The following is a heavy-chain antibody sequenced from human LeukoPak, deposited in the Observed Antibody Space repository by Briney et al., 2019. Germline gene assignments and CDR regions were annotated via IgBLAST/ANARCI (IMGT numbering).Heavy chain of an antibody. Sequence: GESLKISCKGSGYSFTTYWIGWVRQMPGKGLEWMGIIYPGDSETRYSPSFQGQVTISADKSISTAYLQWSSLKASDTAMYYCARHSRGLLSKSSSTSYDYWGRGTLVTVSS. CDR2: IYPGDSET. CDR1: GYSFTTYW. CDR3: ARHSRGLLSKSSSTSYDY. V-gene: IGHV5-51*01. D-gene: IGHD2-2*01. J-gene: IGHJ4*02.